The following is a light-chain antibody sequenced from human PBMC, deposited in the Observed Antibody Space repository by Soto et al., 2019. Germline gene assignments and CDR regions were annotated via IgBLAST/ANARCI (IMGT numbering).Light chain of an antibody. CDR1: QSVSSSY. J-gene: IGKJ4*01. CDR3: KLYGSSPGLT. Sequence: EIVLTQSPGTLSLSPGERATLSCRASQSVSSSYVAWYQQKPGQAPRLLIYGASSRATGIPDRFSGSGSGTDFTLTISRLEPEDFGVYYCKLYGSSPGLTFGGGTNVEIK. CDR2: GAS. V-gene: IGKV3-20*01.